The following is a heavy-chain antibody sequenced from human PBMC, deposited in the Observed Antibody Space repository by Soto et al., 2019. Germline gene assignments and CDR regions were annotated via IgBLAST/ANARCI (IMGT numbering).Heavy chain of an antibody. CDR3: ARSIVAGACVNYYYYYYMDV. Sequence: PGGSLRLSCAASGFTFSSDWMSWVRQAPGKGLEWVANIKQDGSEKYYVDSVKGRFTISRDNAKNSLYLQMNSLRAEDTAVYYCARSIVAGACVNYYYYYYMDVRGKGTTVTVSS. V-gene: IGHV3-7*01. CDR1: GFTFSSDW. D-gene: IGHD6-13*01. J-gene: IGHJ6*03. CDR2: IKQDGSEK.